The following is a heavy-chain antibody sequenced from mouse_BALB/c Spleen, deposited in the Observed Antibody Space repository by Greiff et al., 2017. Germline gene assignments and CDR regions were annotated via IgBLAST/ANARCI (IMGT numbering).Heavy chain of an antibody. J-gene: IGHJ3*01. Sequence: VKLQESGPGLVQPSQSLSITCTVSGFSLTSYGVHWVRQSPGKGLEWLGVIWSGGSTDYNAAFISRLSISKDNSKSQVFFKMNSLQTDDTAMYYCARDCGDEAWFAYWGQGTLVTVSA. D-gene: IGHD3-3*01. CDR2: IWSGGST. CDR3: ARDCGDEAWFAY. CDR1: GFSLTSYG. V-gene: IGHV2-2*01.